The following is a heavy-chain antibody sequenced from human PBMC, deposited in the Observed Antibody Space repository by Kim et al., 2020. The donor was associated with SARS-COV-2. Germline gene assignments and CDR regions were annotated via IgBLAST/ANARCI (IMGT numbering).Heavy chain of an antibody. V-gene: IGHV4-34*01. Sequence: SETLSLTCTVSGESFSGYSWTWVRQTPGRGLEWIGEIHHNGGTNYTASLKSRVTISVDKSKSQFSLKLTSVTGADTAVYYCAGRRVILVPGAVTAFFDP. CDR2: IHHNGGT. CDR3: AGRRVILVPGAVTAFFDP. J-gene: IGHJ5*02. CDR1: GESFSGYS. D-gene: IGHD3-10*01.